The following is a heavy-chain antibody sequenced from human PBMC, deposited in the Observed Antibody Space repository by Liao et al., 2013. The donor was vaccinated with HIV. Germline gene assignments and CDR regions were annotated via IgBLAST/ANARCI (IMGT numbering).Heavy chain of an antibody. Sequence: QLQLQESGPRLVRPSETLSLSCTVTGGSINSYYWSWIRQAPGKGLEWMGYISHSGSTNYNPSVRSRVTMSVDTSYNQFFLTLRSVTAADTAVYYCARVQWWELHPTYFDYWGQGILVSVSS. V-gene: IGHV4-59*01. CDR2: ISHSGST. D-gene: IGHD4-23*01. CDR3: ARVQWWELHPTYFDY. J-gene: IGHJ4*02. CDR1: GGSINSYY.